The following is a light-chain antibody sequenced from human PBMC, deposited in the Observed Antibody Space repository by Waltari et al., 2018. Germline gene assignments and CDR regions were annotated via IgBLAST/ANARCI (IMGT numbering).Light chain of an antibody. V-gene: IGKV3-20*01. Sequence: EIVLTQSPGTLSLSPGERATLSCRASQSVSSSYLAWYQQKPGQAPRLLIYGASSRATGIPDRFSGSGSGTDFTLTISRLEPDDSATYYCQQYGSYPLTFGGGTKVEIK. CDR1: QSVSSSY. J-gene: IGKJ4*01. CDR2: GAS. CDR3: QQYGSYPLT.